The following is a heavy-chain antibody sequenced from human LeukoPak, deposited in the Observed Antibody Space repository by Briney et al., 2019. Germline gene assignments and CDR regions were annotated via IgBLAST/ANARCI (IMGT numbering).Heavy chain of an antibody. V-gene: IGHV4-4*07. Sequence: SETLSLTCTVSRGSISNYYWSWIRQPAGKGLEWIGRIYSSGSTNYNPSLKSRVTMSLDTSMNQFSLKLSSVTAADTAVYYCARDKEYCGGDCSYWYFDLWGRGTAVTVSS. CDR1: RGSISNYY. CDR3: ARDKEYCGGDCSYWYFDL. J-gene: IGHJ2*01. CDR2: IYSSGST. D-gene: IGHD2-21*02.